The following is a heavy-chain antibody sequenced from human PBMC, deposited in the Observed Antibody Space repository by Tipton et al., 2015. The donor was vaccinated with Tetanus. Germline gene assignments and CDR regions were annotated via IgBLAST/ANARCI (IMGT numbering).Heavy chain of an antibody. V-gene: IGHV3-23*01. CDR3: AKTGVGRGLLIPSGVYNY. CDR2: ISGSGGST. J-gene: IGHJ4*02. D-gene: IGHD1-26*01. CDR1: GFTFSSYA. Sequence: SLRLSCAASGFTFSSYAMSWVRQAPGKGLEWVSAISGSGGSTYYADSVKGRFTISRDNSKNTLYLQMNSLRAGDTAFYYCAKTGVGRGLLIPSGVYNYWGQGTLVTVSS.